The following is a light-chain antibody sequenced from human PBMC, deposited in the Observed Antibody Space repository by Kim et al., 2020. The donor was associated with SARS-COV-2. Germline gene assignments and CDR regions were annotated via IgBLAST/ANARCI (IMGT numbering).Light chain of an antibody. CDR2: DAS. CDR1: QFISHY. Sequence: ASVGDRVTITCRTRQFISHYLAWYQQKPGKVPQLLIYDASTLQPGVPSRFRGTASGTEFTLTINSLQPEDVATYYCQKYDGAPWTFGQGTKVDIK. CDR3: QKYDGAPWT. V-gene: IGKV1-27*01. J-gene: IGKJ1*01.